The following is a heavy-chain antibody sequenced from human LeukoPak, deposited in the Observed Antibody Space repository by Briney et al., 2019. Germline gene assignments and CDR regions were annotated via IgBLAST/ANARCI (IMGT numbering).Heavy chain of an antibody. CDR3: AADPLYYDSSGYHYDDAFDI. J-gene: IGHJ3*02. Sequence: ASVKVSCKASGFTLTSSAMQWVRQARGQRLEWIGWIAVGSGNTHYAQKFQGRVTIFRDMSTSTAYMELSSLRFGDTAVYYCAADPLYYDSSGYHYDDAFDIWGQGTEVTVSS. V-gene: IGHV1-58*02. D-gene: IGHD3-22*01. CDR2: IAVGSGNT. CDR1: GFTLTSSA.